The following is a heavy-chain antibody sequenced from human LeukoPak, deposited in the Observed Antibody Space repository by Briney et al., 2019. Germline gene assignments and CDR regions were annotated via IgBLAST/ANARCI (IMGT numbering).Heavy chain of an antibody. D-gene: IGHD3-22*01. CDR3: ARTDVYYYDSSGYPKGHAFDI. V-gene: IGHV4-59*12. CDR2: IYYSGST. Sequence: SETLSLTCTVSGGSISSYYWSWIRQPPGKGLEWIGYIYYSGSTYNNPSLKSRVTISVDTSKNQFSLKLSSVTAADTAVYYCARTDVYYYDSSGYPKGHAFDIWGQGTMVTVSS. CDR1: GGSISSYY. J-gene: IGHJ3*02.